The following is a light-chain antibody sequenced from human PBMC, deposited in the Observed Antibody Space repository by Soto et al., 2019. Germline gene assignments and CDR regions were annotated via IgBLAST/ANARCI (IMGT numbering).Light chain of an antibody. Sequence: DIQMTQSPSTLSASVGDRVTITCRASQSVSTWLAWYQQKPGKAPKLLIHKPSTLENGVPSRFSGSGSGTDFTLTISSLQPDDCATYYGHQYHIYPVTFGGGTKVEIK. CDR1: QSVSTW. V-gene: IGKV1-5*03. J-gene: IGKJ4*01. CDR3: HQYHIYPVT. CDR2: KPS.